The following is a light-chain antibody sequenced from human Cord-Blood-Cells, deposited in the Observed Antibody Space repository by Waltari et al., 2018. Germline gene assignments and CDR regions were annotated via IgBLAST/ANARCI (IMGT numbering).Light chain of an antibody. CDR2: DVS. J-gene: IGLJ3*02. Sequence: QSSLTQPRSVSGSPGQSVTIPCTETISDVGGYNHVPWYQQHPDKAPKLMIYDVSKRPSGVPDRFSGSKSGNAASLTISGLQAEDEADYYCCSYAGSYTWVFGGGTKLTVL. V-gene: IGLV2-11*01. CDR3: CSYAGSYTWV. CDR1: ISDVGGYNH.